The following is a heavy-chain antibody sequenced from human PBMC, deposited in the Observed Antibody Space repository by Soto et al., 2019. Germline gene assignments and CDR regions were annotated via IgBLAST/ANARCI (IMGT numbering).Heavy chain of an antibody. V-gene: IGHV1-18*01. D-gene: IGHD1-26*01. CDR3: ARVWVGTTFAYYYGMDV. Sequence: PSVKVSCKASGYSFTSYGISWVRQAPGQGLEWMGWISAYNGNTNYAQKLQGRVTMTTDTSTSTAYMELRSLRSDDTAVYYCARVWVGTTFAYYYGMDVWGQGTTVTVSS. CDR2: ISAYNGNT. J-gene: IGHJ6*02. CDR1: GYSFTSYG.